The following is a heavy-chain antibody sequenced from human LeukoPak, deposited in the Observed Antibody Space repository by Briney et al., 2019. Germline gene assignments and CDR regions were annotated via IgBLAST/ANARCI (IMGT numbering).Heavy chain of an antibody. CDR3: ARGSNEYYYGSGSSEGY. CDR1: GFTFSSYS. V-gene: IGHV3-21*01. CDR2: ISSSSSYI. Sequence: GGSLRLSCAASGFTFSSYSMNWVRQAPGKGLEWVSSISSSSSYIYYADSVKGRFTISSDIAKNSLYLQMNSLRAEDTAVYYCARGSNEYYYGSGSSEGYWGQGTLVTVSS. J-gene: IGHJ4*02. D-gene: IGHD3-10*01.